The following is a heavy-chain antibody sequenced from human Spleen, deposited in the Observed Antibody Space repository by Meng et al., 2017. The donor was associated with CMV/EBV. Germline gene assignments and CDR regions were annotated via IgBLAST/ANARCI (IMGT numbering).Heavy chain of an antibody. CDR3: ARVRSEERNYDFWSGYYRSKDGFDI. Sequence: ASVKVSCKASGFTFTDYYMHWVRQAPGQGLEWMGWIKPSSGGTNYVQKFQGRVTMTRDTSISTAYMELSRLKSDDTAVNYCARVRSEERNYDFWSGYYRSKDGFDIWGQGTMVTVSS. V-gene: IGHV1-2*02. CDR2: IKPSSGGT. CDR1: GFTFTDYY. J-gene: IGHJ3*02. D-gene: IGHD3-3*01.